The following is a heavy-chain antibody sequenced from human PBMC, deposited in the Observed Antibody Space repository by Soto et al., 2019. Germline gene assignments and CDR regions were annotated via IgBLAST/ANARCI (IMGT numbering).Heavy chain of an antibody. Sequence: QVQLVESGGGVVQPGRSLRLSCAASGFTFSSYGMHWVRQAPGKGLEWVAVILYDGSNEYYGDPVKGRFTISRDNSKKTLYLQMNSLRDEDAALYYCAKDTRSSGWYFGGYYYHGMDVWGQGTTVTVSS. V-gene: IGHV3-30*18. CDR2: ILYDGSNE. CDR1: GFTFSSYG. CDR3: AKDTRSSGWYFGGYYYHGMDV. J-gene: IGHJ6*02. D-gene: IGHD6-19*01.